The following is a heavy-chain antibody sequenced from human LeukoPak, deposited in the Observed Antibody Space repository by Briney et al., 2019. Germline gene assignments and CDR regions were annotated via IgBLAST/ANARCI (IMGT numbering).Heavy chain of an antibody. Sequence: GGSLRLSCAASGFTFSNYNMNWVRHAPGKGLEWVSSITSSSSYIYYADSVKGRFTSSRDNAKTSLYPQINSLRAEAPAVYYCARFHVPRKTFDYWGQGTLVTVSS. V-gene: IGHV3-21*01. CDR3: ARFHVPRKTFDY. J-gene: IGHJ4*02. CDR2: ITSSSSYI. CDR1: GFTFSNYN.